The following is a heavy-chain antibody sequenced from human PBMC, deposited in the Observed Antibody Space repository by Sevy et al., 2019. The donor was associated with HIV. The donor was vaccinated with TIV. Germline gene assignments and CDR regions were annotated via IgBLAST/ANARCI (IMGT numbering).Heavy chain of an antibody. D-gene: IGHD1-26*01. J-gene: IGHJ4*02. Sequence: SETLSLTCTVSGGSITSLYWNWIRQPPGKGLEWITNIYYNGHINYNPSLKSRVTLSLDTSKNQFSLRLSSVTAADTAMYYCAGENAWGRGYSWGQGTLVTVSS. CDR3: AGENAWGRGYS. V-gene: IGHV4-59*08. CDR2: IYYNGHI. CDR1: GGSITSLY.